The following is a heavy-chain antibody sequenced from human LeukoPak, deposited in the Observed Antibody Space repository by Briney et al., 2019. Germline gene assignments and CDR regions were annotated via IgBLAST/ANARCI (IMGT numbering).Heavy chain of an antibody. Sequence: PGGSLRLSCAAPGFTFSRYGMHWVRQAPGKGLEWVAVVWYDGSNKYYADSVKGRFTISRDNSKNTLYLKMNSLRVEDTAVYYCAREINEYSSTWPLDYWGQGTLVTVSS. CDR1: GFTFSRYG. V-gene: IGHV3-33*01. CDR2: VWYDGSNK. D-gene: IGHD6-13*01. J-gene: IGHJ4*02. CDR3: AREINEYSSTWPLDY.